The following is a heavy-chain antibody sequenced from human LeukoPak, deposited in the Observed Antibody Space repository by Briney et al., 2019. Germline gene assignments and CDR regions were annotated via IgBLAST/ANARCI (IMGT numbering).Heavy chain of an antibody. CDR2: VNSDGGST. J-gene: IGHJ5*02. D-gene: IGHD3-10*01. CDR3: ARDYGNGYNWFDP. Sequence: GGSLRLSCAASGFTFRNHWMHWVRQAPGKGLVWVSRVNSDGGSTSYADSVKGRFTISRDNAKNTLYLQMNSLRAEDTAVYYCARDYGNGYNWFDPWGQGTLVTVSS. V-gene: IGHV3-74*01. CDR1: GFTFRNHW.